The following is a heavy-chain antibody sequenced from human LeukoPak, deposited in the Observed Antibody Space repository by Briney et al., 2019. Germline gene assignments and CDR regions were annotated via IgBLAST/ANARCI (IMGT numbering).Heavy chain of an antibody. CDR3: AKDRGDCSGGSCYGDAFDI. J-gene: IGHJ3*02. CDR2: ISGSGGST. V-gene: IGHV3-23*01. D-gene: IGHD2-15*01. CDR1: GFTFSSYG. Sequence: GGALRLSCAASGFTFSSYGMSWVRQAPGKGLEWVSAISGSGGSTYYADSVKGRFTISRDNSKNTLYLQMNSLRAEDTAVYYCAKDRGDCSGGSCYGDAFDIWGQGTMVTVSS.